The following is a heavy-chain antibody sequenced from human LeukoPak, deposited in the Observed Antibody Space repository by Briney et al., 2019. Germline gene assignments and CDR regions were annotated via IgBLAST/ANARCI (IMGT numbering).Heavy chain of an antibody. CDR3: AKDLYSSSWWRAFRHKWVNAFDI. J-gene: IGHJ3*02. D-gene: IGHD6-13*01. Sequence: GRSLRLSCAASGFTFSSYGMHWVRQAPGKGLEWVAVISYDGSNKYYADSVKGRFTISRDNSKNTLYLQMNSLRAEDTAVYYCAKDLYSSSWWRAFRHKWVNAFDIWGQGTMVTVSS. V-gene: IGHV3-30*18. CDR2: ISYDGSNK. CDR1: GFTFSSYG.